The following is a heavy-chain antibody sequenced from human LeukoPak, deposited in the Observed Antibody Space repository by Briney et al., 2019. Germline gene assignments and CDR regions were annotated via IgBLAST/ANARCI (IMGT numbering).Heavy chain of an antibody. D-gene: IGHD2-15*01. CDR1: GFTFSSYS. CDR2: ISSSSSYI. V-gene: IGHV3-21*01. Sequence: GGSLRLSCAASGFTFSSYSMNWVRQAPGKGLEWVSSISSSSSYIYYADSVKVRFTISRDNAKNSLYLQMNRLKAEDTAVYYCARDRRCSGGSCYFTDNGDYWGQGTLVTVSS. CDR3: ARDRRCSGGSCYFTDNGDY. J-gene: IGHJ4*02.